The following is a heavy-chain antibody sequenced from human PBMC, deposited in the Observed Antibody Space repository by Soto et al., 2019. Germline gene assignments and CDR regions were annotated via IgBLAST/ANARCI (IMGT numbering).Heavy chain of an antibody. D-gene: IGHD6-13*01. Sequence: VSWLASVDTLTSIVIYWWRQAPSQRLEWMGWINAGNGNTKYSQNFQGRVTTTRDASASTAYMELSSLRSQDTAVYYCATSTIDTSTWKQYFYGMDVWGQGSTVTVSS. CDR2: INAGNGNT. CDR3: ATSTIDTSTWKQYFYGMDV. CDR1: VDTLTSIV. J-gene: IGHJ6*02. V-gene: IGHV1-3*01.